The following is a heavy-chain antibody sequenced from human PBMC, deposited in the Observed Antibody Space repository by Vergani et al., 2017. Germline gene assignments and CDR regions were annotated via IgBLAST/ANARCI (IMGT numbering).Heavy chain of an antibody. CDR1: GYRFTMHW. D-gene: IGHD1-26*01. Sequence: EVQLVQSGPEVNKPGESLKISCKASGYRFTMHWIGWVRQMPGKGLELMGIIYPGDSDTRYSPSFQGQVTISADKSISTAYLQWSSLKVSDTAMYYCTRRGASASAPCLGYWSQGTFVTV. V-gene: IGHV5-51*01. J-gene: IGHJ4*02. CDR2: IYPGDSDT. CDR3: TRRGASASAPCLGY.